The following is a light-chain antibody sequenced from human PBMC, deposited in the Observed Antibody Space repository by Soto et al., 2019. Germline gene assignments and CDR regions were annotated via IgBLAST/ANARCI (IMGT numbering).Light chain of an antibody. J-gene: IGLJ1*01. CDR1: SSDVGGYNY. Sequence: QSALAQPASVSGSPGQSITISCAGTSSDVGGYNYVSWYQQHPGKAPKLMIYEVSNRPSGVSNRFSGSKSGNTASLTISGLQAEDEADYYGSSYTSSSTVFGKGTKVTVL. CDR2: EVS. CDR3: SSYTSSSTV. V-gene: IGLV2-14*01.